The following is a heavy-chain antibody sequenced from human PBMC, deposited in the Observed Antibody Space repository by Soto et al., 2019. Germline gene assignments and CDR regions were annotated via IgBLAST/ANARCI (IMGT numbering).Heavy chain of an antibody. CDR2: IYYSGST. CDR3: ARVARYSYGYFLDY. J-gene: IGHJ4*02. Sequence: SEPLSLTCTVSGGSISSYYWSWIRQPPGKGLEWIGYIYYSGSTNYNPSLKSRVTISVDTSKNQFSLKLSSVTAADTAVYYCARVARYSYGYFLDYWGQGTLVTVSS. V-gene: IGHV4-59*01. D-gene: IGHD5-18*01. CDR1: GGSISSYY.